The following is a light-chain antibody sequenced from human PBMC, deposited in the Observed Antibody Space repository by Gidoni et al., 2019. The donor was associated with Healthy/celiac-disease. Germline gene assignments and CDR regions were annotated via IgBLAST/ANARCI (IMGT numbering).Light chain of an antibody. CDR2: EDN. J-gene: IGLJ1*01. V-gene: IGLV6-57*01. Sequence: NFMLTQPHSVSESPGKTVTIACTRSSGSIASNYVQWYQQRPGSSPTTVIYEDNQSPSGVPDRFSGSIDSSSNSASLTISGLKTEDEADYYCQSYDSSNHYVFGTGTKVTVL. CDR3: QSYDSSNHYV. CDR1: SGSIASNY.